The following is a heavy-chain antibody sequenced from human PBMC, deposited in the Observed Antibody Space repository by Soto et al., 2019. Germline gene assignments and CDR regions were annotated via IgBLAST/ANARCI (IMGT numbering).Heavy chain of an antibody. Sequence: SETLSLTCTVFGDSISSGNKYWSWIRQPPGKGLEWIGYIFSSGTTYYNPSLRSRLTMSPDASQNQFSLKLNSLTDADTAVYFCARVPSPFDYYYAIDVWGQGTTVTVSS. J-gene: IGHJ6*02. CDR1: GDSISSGNKY. CDR2: IFSSGTT. CDR3: ARVPSPFDYYYAIDV. V-gene: IGHV4-30-4*01. D-gene: IGHD3-16*01.